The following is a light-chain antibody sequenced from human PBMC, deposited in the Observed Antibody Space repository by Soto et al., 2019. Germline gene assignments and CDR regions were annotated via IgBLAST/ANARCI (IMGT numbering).Light chain of an antibody. CDR2: GAS. V-gene: IGKV3-20*01. CDR1: QSVNSNY. CDR3: QQYGRSPIFT. Sequence: EMVLTQSPGTLSLSPGERATLSCRASQSVNSNYLAWYQQRPGQAPRLLIYGASSRAAGIPDRFSGSGSGTDFTLTISRLEPEDFAVYCCQQYGRSPIFTLGPGTTVDIK. J-gene: IGKJ3*01.